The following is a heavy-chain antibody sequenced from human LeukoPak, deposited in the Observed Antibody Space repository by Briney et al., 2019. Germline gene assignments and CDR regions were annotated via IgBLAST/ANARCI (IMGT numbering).Heavy chain of an antibody. D-gene: IGHD5-12*01. CDR2: ISSSSSYI. CDR1: GFTFSSYS. J-gene: IGHJ3*02. Sequence: GTSLRLSCAASGFTFSSYSMNWVRQAPGQGLESVSSISSSSSYIYYADSVKGRFTISRDNAKNSLYLQMNSLRAEDTAVYYCARDLNSQNSGYDAFDIWGQGTMVTVSS. CDR3: ARDLNSQNSGYDAFDI. V-gene: IGHV3-21*01.